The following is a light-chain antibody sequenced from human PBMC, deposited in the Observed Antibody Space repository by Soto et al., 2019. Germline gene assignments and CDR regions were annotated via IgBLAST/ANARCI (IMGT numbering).Light chain of an antibody. CDR1: QTISSW. CDR2: DAS. J-gene: IGKJ1*01. CDR3: QQYYNYST. Sequence: DIQMTQSPSTLPASVGDRVTITCRASQTISSWLAWYQQKPGKAPDLLIYDASRLAGGVPSRFSGSESGTEFTLTIGSLEPTDFANYFCQQYYNYSTFGQGTKVDIK. V-gene: IGKV1-5*01.